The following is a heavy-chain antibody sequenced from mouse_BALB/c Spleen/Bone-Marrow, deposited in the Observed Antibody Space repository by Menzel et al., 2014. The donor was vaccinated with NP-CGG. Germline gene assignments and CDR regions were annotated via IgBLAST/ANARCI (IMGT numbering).Heavy chain of an antibody. CDR2: IDPANGNT. D-gene: IGHD1-1*01. V-gene: IGHV14-3*02. Sequence: VQLQQPGAELVKPGASVKLSCTASGFNIKDTYLHWVKQRPKQGLEWIGRIDPANGNTEYDPKFQGKATITADTSSNTAYLQLSSLTSEDTAVYYCARRGDIYYGSSAWFAYWGQGTLVTVSA. J-gene: IGHJ3*01. CDR1: GFNIKDTY. CDR3: ARRGDIYYGSSAWFAY.